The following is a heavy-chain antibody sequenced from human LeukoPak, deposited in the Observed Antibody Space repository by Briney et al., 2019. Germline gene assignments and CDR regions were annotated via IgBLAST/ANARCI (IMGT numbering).Heavy chain of an antibody. J-gene: IGHJ4*02. CDR2: IYPRDSDT. D-gene: IGHD3-22*01. CDR1: GYSFTSYW. V-gene: IGHV5-51*01. Sequence: GESLKISCKGSGYSFTSYWIGWVRQMPGKGLEWMGIIYPRDSDTRYSPPFQGQDTISADKSVSTAYLQWSSLKASDTAIYYCARRSDSSGYFHLDYWGQGTLVTVSS. CDR3: ARRSDSSGYFHLDY.